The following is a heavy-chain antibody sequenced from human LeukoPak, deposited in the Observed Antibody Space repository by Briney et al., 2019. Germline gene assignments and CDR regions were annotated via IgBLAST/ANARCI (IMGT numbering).Heavy chain of an antibody. D-gene: IGHD2-2*01. Sequence: SETLSLTCAVYGGSFSGYYWSWIRQPPGKGLEWIGEINHSGSTNYNPSLKSRVTISADTSKNQFSLKLSSVTAADTAVYYCARSRVVPAAIKRPYYYYGMDVWGQGTTVTVSS. V-gene: IGHV4-34*01. J-gene: IGHJ6*02. CDR1: GGSFSGYY. CDR2: INHSGST. CDR3: ARSRVVPAAIKRPYYYYGMDV.